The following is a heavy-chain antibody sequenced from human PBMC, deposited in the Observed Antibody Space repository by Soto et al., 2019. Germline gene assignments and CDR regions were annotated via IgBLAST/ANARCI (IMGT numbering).Heavy chain of an antibody. CDR2: LYSGGSA. Sequence: GGPKRHSCRASERKVITKYVNWIRQAPGKGLEWVAALYSGGSAYYADSVKGRFTVSRDSSKNTLYLQMNSLRVDDTAVYYCASSVFYSGFLDPWGQGALVTGSS. CDR1: ERKVITKY. J-gene: IGHJ5*02. D-gene: IGHD3-10*01. V-gene: IGHV3-53*01. CDR3: ASSVFYSGFLDP.